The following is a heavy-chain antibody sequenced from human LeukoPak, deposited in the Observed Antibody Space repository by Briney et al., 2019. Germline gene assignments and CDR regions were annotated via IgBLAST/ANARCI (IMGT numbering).Heavy chain of an antibody. Sequence: GGSLRLSCAASGFTFSSYEMNWVRQAPGKGLEWVSYISSSGSTIYYADSVKGRFTISRDNAKNSLYLQMNSLRAEDTAVYYCARERITIFGVVIKYMDVWGKGTTVTVSS. CDR2: ISSSGSTI. CDR3: ARERITIFGVVIKYMDV. J-gene: IGHJ6*03. D-gene: IGHD3-3*01. V-gene: IGHV3-48*03. CDR1: GFTFSSYE.